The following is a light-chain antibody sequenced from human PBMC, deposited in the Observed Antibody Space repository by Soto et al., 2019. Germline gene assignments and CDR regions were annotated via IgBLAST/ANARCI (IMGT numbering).Light chain of an antibody. J-gene: IGKJ4*01. CDR1: QSVSSY. CDR3: QQRSDWHT. V-gene: IGKV3-11*01. CDR2: DAS. Sequence: EIVLTQSPATLSLSPGERATLSCRASQSVSSYLAWYQQKPGQAPRLLIYDASNRATGIPARFSGSGSGTDFTLTISRLEPEDFAVYYCQQRSDWHTFGGGTRVEIK.